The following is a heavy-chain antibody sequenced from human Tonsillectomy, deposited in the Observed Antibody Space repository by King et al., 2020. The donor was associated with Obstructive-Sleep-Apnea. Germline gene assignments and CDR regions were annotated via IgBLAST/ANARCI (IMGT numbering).Heavy chain of an antibody. CDR3: ARYSPFESSWNFDY. V-gene: IGHV4-59*08. CDR2: IYYSGST. Sequence: QLQESGPGLLKPSETLSLTCTVSGGSITNYYWSWIRQPPGKGLEWVGHIYYSGSTNYSPSLKSRVTISVDTSKNNFSLKLSSVTAADTAVYYCARYSPFESSWNFDYWGQGTLVTVSS. D-gene: IGHD6-13*01. CDR1: GGSITNYY. J-gene: IGHJ4*02.